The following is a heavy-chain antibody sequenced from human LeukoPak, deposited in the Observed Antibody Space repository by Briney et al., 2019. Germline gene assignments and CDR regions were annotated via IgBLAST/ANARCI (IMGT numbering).Heavy chain of an antibody. V-gene: IGHV3-30*04. CDR3: ATDYGDYEPIDY. CDR2: ISFDGTNK. J-gene: IGHJ4*02. Sequence: PGGSPRLSCTASGVPLSHYAMHWVRQAPGRGLEWVAVISFDGTNKYYGDSVEGRFSVSRDNSKNTLYLQMNSLRPDDTAMYYCATDYGDYEPIDYWGQGTLVTVSS. CDR1: GVPLSHYA. D-gene: IGHD4-17*01.